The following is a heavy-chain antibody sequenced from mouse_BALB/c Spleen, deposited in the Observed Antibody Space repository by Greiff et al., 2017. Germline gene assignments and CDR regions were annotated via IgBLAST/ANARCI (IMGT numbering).Heavy chain of an antibody. D-gene: IGHD2-14*01. J-gene: IGHJ2*01. CDR3: ARDGNRYDGNY. Sequence: EVQLVESGGGLVQPGGSLKLSCAASGFTFSSYGMSWVRQTPDKRLELVATINSNGGSTYYPDSVKGRFTISRDNAKNTLYLQMSSLKSEDTAMYYCARDGNRYDGNYWGQGTTLTVSS. V-gene: IGHV5-6-3*01. CDR1: GFTFSSYG. CDR2: INSNGGST.